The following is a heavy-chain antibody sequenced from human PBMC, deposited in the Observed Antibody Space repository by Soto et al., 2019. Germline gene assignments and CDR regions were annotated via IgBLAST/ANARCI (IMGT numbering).Heavy chain of an antibody. V-gene: IGHV1-18*01. CDR2: ISAYNGNT. CDR1: GYTFTSYG. D-gene: IGHD3-3*01. Sequence: ASVKVSCKASGYTFTSYGISWVRQAPGQGLEWMGWISAYNGNTNYAQKLQGRVTMTTDTSTSTAYTELRSLRSDDTAVFYCTRIKVEWLLFDFDYWGQGTLVTVSS. J-gene: IGHJ4*02. CDR3: TRIKVEWLLFDFDY.